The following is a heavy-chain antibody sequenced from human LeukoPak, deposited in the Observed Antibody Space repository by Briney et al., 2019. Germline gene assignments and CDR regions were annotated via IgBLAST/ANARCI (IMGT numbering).Heavy chain of an antibody. Sequence: PSETLSLTCTVSGGSISGHYWSWIRRPQGKGLEWIGYIYYSGSTNYNPSLKSLVTISVDTSTTQFSLKRSPVTAADTAVYYCGRLYDSDDYTNGFDPWGQGTLVTVSS. J-gene: IGHJ5*02. CDR3: GRLYDSDDYTNGFDP. D-gene: IGHD3-22*01. CDR2: IYYSGST. CDR1: GGSISGHY. V-gene: IGHV4-59*11.